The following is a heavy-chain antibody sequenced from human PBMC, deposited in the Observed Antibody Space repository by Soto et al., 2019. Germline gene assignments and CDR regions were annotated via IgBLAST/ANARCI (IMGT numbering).Heavy chain of an antibody. V-gene: IGHV3-48*02. CDR3: ARLDYGYYYYGMDV. CDR2: ISSSSSTI. J-gene: IGHJ6*02. CDR1: GFTFSSYS. Sequence: GGSLRLSCAASGFTFSSYSMNWVRQAPGKGLDWVSYISSSSSTIYYADSVKGRFTTSRDNAKNSLYLQMNSLRDEDTAVYYCARLDYGYYYYGMDVWGQGTTVTVSS. D-gene: IGHD4-17*01.